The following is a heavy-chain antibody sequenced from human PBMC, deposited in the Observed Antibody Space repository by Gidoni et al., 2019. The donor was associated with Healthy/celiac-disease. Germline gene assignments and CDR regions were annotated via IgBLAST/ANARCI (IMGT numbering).Heavy chain of an antibody. CDR3: APGGSGYDLFAYFDY. D-gene: IGHD5-12*01. J-gene: IGHJ4*02. CDR2: ISGSGGRT. Sequence: EVQLLASGGGLVQPGGSLRLSCAASGFTFSSYAMSWVRQAPGKVLVWVSAISGSGGRTYYADSVKGRFTISRDNSKNTLDLQMDSRRSEDTALYYCAPGGSGYDLFAYFDYWGQGTLVTVSS. V-gene: IGHV3-23*01. CDR1: GFTFSSYA.